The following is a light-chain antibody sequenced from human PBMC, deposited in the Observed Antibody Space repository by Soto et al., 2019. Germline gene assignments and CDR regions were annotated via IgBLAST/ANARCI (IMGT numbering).Light chain of an antibody. Sequence: QSALTQPPSASGSPGQSVTISCTGTSSDVGGYNYVSWYQQHPGKAPKLVIFEVNKRPSGVPDRFSGSKSGNTASLTVSGLQADDEADYYCCSYAGAYSVILGGGTKVTVL. V-gene: IGLV2-8*01. CDR1: SSDVGGYNY. CDR2: EVN. CDR3: CSYAGAYSVI. J-gene: IGLJ2*01.